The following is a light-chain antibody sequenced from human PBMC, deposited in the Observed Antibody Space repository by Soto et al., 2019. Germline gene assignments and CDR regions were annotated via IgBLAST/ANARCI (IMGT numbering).Light chain of an antibody. CDR2: DVS. CDR1: SSDVGYHNY. J-gene: IGLJ2*01. V-gene: IGLV2-14*03. Sequence: QSALTQPASVSGSPGQSITISCTGTSSDVGYHNYVSWYQQHPGKAPKLMIYDVSDRPSGVSNRFSGSKSGNTASLTISGLQAEDEADYYCRSYTSGSTLDVLFDGGTKLTVL. CDR3: RSYTSGSTLDVL.